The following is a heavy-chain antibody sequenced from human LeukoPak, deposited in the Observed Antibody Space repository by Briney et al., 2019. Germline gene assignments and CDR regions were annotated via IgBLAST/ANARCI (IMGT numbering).Heavy chain of an antibody. CDR3: ARLDTSMTPTVTGPGDY. Sequence: PGGSLRLSCAASGFSFSTYSMNCVRLAPGKGLEWVSSISSSSSNIYYADSVKGRFTISRDNAKNSLYLQMNSLRAEDTAVYYCARLDTSMTPTVTGPGDYWGQGSLVAVSS. D-gene: IGHD1-1*01. J-gene: IGHJ4*02. CDR1: GFSFSTYS. V-gene: IGHV3-21*01. CDR2: ISSSSSNI.